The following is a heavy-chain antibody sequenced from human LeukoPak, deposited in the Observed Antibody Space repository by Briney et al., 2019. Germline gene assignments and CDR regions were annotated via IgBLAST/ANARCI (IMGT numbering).Heavy chain of an antibody. Sequence: SETLSLTCTVSGGSISSYYWSWIRQPPGKGLEWLGYIYYSGSTNYNPSLKSRVTISVDTSKNQFSLKLSSVTAADTAVYYCARENRYCSGDTCYRWFDPWGQGTLVTVSS. CDR2: IYYSGST. D-gene: IGHD2-15*01. J-gene: IGHJ5*02. V-gene: IGHV4-59*01. CDR1: GGSISSYY. CDR3: ARENRYCSGDTCYRWFDP.